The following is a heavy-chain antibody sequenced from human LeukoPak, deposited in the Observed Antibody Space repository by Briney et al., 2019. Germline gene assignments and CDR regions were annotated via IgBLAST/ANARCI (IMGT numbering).Heavy chain of an antibody. Sequence: SETLSLTCTVSGGSISSSNYYWGWIRQPPGKGLEWIASINYSGSTYYNPSLKSRVTISLDTSKNLFSLKLSSVTAADTAVYYCARDRAGSWYGAFDIWGQGTMVTVSS. CDR2: INYSGST. CDR1: GGSISSSNYY. CDR3: ARDRAGSWYGAFDI. V-gene: IGHV4-39*07. D-gene: IGHD6-13*01. J-gene: IGHJ3*02.